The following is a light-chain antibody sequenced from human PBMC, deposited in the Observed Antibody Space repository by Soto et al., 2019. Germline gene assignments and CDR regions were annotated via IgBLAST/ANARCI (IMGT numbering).Light chain of an antibody. V-gene: IGLV1-40*01. CDR2: GNS. J-gene: IGLJ1*01. Sequence: QSVLTQPPSVSGAPGQRVTISCTGSSSNIGAGYDVHWYQQLPGTAPKLLIYGNSNRPSGVPDRFSGSKSGTSASLAITGLQAEDEADYYCQSYDSSFYVFGTGTQVTVL. CDR1: SSNIGAGYD. CDR3: QSYDSSFYV.